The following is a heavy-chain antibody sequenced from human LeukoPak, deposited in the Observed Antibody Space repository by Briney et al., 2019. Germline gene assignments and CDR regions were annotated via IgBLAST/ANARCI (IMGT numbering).Heavy chain of an antibody. Sequence: GGSLRLSCAASGFTFSSYAMSWVRQAPGEGLEWCSAISHTGSDTYYADSVKDRFSISRDNSKNTLYLQMNSLRAEDTALYYCAKRFYGSGSFYGDWGRRTLVTVSS. CDR3: AKRFYGSGSFYGD. D-gene: IGHD3-10*01. CDR2: ISHTGSDT. J-gene: IGHJ4*02. V-gene: IGHV3-23*01. CDR1: GFTFSSYA.